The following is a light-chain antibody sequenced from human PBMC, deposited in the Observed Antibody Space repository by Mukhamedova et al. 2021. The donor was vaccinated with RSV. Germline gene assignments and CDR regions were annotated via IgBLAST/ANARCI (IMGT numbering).Light chain of an antibody. V-gene: IGLV2-23*02. CDR3: CSYAGSSTLV. CDR1: SSDVGGYNY. Sequence: ISCTGTSSDVGGYNYVSWYQQHPGKVPKLMIYDVTKRPSGVSNRFSGSKSGNTASLTISGLQAEDEADYYCCSYAGSSTLVFGG. CDR2: DVT. J-gene: IGLJ2*01.